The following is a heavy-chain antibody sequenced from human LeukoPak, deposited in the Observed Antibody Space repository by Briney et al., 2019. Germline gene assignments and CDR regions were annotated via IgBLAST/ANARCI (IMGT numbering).Heavy chain of an antibody. J-gene: IGHJ5*02. Sequence: SETLSFTCTVSGGSISSGGYYWSWIRQPPGKGLEWIGYIYHSGSTYYNPSLKSRVTISVDRSKNQFSLKLSSVTAADTAVYYCARDHIDILTGPSGTWFDPWGQGTLVTVSS. CDR2: IYHSGST. V-gene: IGHV4-30-2*01. CDR3: ARDHIDILTGPSGTWFDP. D-gene: IGHD3-9*01. CDR1: GGSISSGGYY.